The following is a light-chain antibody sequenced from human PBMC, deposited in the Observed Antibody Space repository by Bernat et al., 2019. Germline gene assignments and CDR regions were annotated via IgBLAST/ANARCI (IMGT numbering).Light chain of an antibody. CDR3: QSWDTSLSASV. V-gene: IGLV1-40*01. J-gene: IGLJ3*02. CDR1: SSNIGAGHD. CDR2: GNT. Sequence: QSVLTQPPSLSGAPGQRVTISCTGISSNIGAGHDVHWYQQLPGAFPKCLIYGNTNRPSGVPDRFSGSKSGTSGLLVITGLQAEDEADYYCQSWDTSLSASVFGGGTQLNVL.